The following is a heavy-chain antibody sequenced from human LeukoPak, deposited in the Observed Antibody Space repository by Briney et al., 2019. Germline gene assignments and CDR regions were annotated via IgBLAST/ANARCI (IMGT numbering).Heavy chain of an antibody. Sequence: GGSLRLSCAASGFTFSSYSMNWVRQAPGKGLEWVSSINSGSRYIYYADSVKGRFTISRDNAKNSLYLQMNSLRAEDTAVYYCAELGITMIGGVWGKGTTVTISS. J-gene: IGHJ6*04. CDR2: INSGSRYI. CDR3: AELGITMIGGV. V-gene: IGHV3-21*01. CDR1: GFTFSSYS. D-gene: IGHD3-10*02.